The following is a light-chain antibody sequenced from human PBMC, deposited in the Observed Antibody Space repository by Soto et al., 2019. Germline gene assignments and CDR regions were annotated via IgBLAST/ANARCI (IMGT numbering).Light chain of an antibody. Sequence: QSVLTQPPSASGTPGQRVTISCSGSSSNIGSYTVNWYQQLPGTAPKLLIYSNNQRPSGVPDRFSGSKSGTSASLAISGLQSEDGADYYCAAWDDSLNGVVFGGGTKLPVL. V-gene: IGLV1-44*01. CDR2: SNN. CDR3: AAWDDSLNGVV. CDR1: SSNIGSYT. J-gene: IGLJ2*01.